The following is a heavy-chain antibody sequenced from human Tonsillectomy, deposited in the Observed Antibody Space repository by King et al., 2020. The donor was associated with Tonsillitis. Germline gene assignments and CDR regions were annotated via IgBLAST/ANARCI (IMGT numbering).Heavy chain of an antibody. CDR3: ARISPGSSSWYGDWFDP. J-gene: IGHJ5*02. V-gene: IGHV5-10-1*03. Sequence: VQLVESGAEVKKPGESLRISCKGSGYSFTSYWISWVRQMPGKGLEWMGRIDPSDSYTNYSPSFQGHVTISADKSITTAYLQWSSLKASDTAMYYCARISPGSSSWYGDWFDPWGQGTLVTVSS. CDR1: GYSFTSYW. CDR2: IDPSDSYT. D-gene: IGHD6-13*01.